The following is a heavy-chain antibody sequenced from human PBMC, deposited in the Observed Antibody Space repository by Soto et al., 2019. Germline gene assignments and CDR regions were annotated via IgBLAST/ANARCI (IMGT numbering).Heavy chain of an antibody. CDR2: ISWNSGSI. Sequence: SLSVSSADSGLTFDDYAMLWVRQAPGKGLELVSAISWNSGSIGYADSVKGRFTISRDNAKNSLYLQMNSLRAEDTDLYYCEKDIKRPSNYDFWSGYYEDPYYYYYGMDVWGQGTTVTAP. D-gene: IGHD3-3*01. V-gene: IGHV3-9*01. CDR3: EKDIKRPSNYDFWSGYYEDPYYYYYGMDV. CDR1: GLTFDDYA. J-gene: IGHJ6*02.